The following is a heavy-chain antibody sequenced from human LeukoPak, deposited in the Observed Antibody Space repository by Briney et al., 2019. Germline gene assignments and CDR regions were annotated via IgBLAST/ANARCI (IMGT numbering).Heavy chain of an antibody. D-gene: IGHD6-19*01. CDR2: INPNSGGT. V-gene: IGHV1-2*02. Sequence: ASVKVSCKASGYTFTGYYMHWVRQAPGQGLEWMGWINPNSGGTSYAQKFQGRVTMTRDTSISTAYMELSRLRSDDTAVYYCARDRAVAGNSVWFDPWGQGTLVTVSS. CDR1: GYTFTGYY. CDR3: ARDRAVAGNSVWFDP. J-gene: IGHJ5*02.